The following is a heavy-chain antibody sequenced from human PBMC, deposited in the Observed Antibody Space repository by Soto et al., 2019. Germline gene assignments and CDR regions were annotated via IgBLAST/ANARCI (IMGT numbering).Heavy chain of an antibody. CDR2: IYYSGST. Sequence: PSETLSLTCTVSGGSISSGGYYWSWIRQHPGKGLEWIGYIYYSGSTYYNPSLKSRVTISVDTSKNQFSPKLSSVTAADTAVYYCARDRTGGSGSWSAFDIWGQGTMVTVSS. J-gene: IGHJ3*02. CDR3: ARDRTGGSGSWSAFDI. CDR1: GGSISSGGYY. D-gene: IGHD3-10*01. V-gene: IGHV4-31*03.